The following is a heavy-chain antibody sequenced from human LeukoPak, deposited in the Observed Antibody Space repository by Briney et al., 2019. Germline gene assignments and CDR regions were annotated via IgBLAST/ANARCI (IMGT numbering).Heavy chain of an antibody. CDR2: MYASGTT. Sequence: TSETLSLTCTVSGGSISGYYWNWLRQPAGKGLEWIGRMYASGTTYYNPSLKSRVTMSVDTPKNQFSLKLSSVTAADTAVYYCARHRSRDSMIVRDFFDYWGQGTLVTVSS. V-gene: IGHV4-4*07. D-gene: IGHD3-22*01. CDR3: ARHRSRDSMIVRDFFDY. J-gene: IGHJ4*02. CDR1: GGSISGYY.